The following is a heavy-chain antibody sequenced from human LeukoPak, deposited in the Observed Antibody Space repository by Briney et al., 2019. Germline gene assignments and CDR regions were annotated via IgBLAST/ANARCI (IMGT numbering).Heavy chain of an antibody. Sequence: PSETLSLTCAVYGGSFSGYYWSWIRQPPGKGLEWIGEINHSGSTNYNPSLKSRVTISVDTSKNQFSLKLSSVTAADTAVYYCARGHEAAGHFDYWGQGTLVTVSS. D-gene: IGHD6-13*01. J-gene: IGHJ4*02. CDR2: INHSGST. CDR1: GGSFSGYY. CDR3: ARGHEAAGHFDY. V-gene: IGHV4-34*01.